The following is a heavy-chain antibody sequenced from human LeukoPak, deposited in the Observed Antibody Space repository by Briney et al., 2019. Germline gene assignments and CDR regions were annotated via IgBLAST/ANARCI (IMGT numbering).Heavy chain of an antibody. D-gene: IGHD1-26*01. Sequence: PGGSLRLSCAASGFTFSSYSMNWVRQAPGKGLEWVSCITSSNNIYYADSVKGRFIISRDNAKNSLYLQMNSLRAEDTAVYYCASHGATYWGQGTLVTVSS. V-gene: IGHV3-21*01. CDR1: GFTFSSYS. CDR2: ITSSNNI. CDR3: ASHGATY. J-gene: IGHJ4*02.